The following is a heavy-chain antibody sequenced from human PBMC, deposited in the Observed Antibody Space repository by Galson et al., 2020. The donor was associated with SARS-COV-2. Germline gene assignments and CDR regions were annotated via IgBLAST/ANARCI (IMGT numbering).Heavy chain of an antibody. D-gene: IGHD1-7*01. Sequence: GGSLRLSCAASGFTFSSYSMNWVRQAPGKGLEWVSSISSSSSYIYYAESVKGRFTISRDNAKNSLNLQMNSLRAEDTALYYCARFPSSTGTPDTTASGADVYFAPCGRGTLFTVSS. CDR2: ISSSSSYI. CDR1: GFTFSSYS. J-gene: IGHJ2*01. V-gene: IGHV3-21*01. CDR3: ARFPSSTGTPDTTASGADVYFAP.